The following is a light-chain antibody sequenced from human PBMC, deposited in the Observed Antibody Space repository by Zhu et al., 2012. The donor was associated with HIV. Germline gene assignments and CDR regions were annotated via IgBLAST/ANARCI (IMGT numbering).Light chain of an antibody. Sequence: EIVLTQSPGTLSFSPGERVTLPCRASQTLHATYLAWYQQKPGQAPRLLIYAASNRATGFPDRFSGSGSGTDFTLTISRLEPEDSAVYYCQQYETSPYTFGQGTKLEIK. CDR1: QTLHATY. CDR3: QQYETSPYT. J-gene: IGKJ2*01. CDR2: AAS. V-gene: IGKV3-20*01.